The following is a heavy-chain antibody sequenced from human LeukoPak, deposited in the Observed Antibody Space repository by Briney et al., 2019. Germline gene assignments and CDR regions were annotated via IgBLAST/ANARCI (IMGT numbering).Heavy chain of an antibody. CDR3: ARDLARTVGNWFDP. Sequence: PSETLSLTCTVSGGSISSYYWSWIRQPAGKGLEWIGRIYTSGSTNYNPSLKSRVTMSVDTSKNQFSLKLSSVTAADTAVYYCARDLARTVGNWFDPWGQGTLVTVSS. CDR1: GGSISSYY. CDR2: IYTSGST. J-gene: IGHJ5*02. D-gene: IGHD2-15*01. V-gene: IGHV4-4*07.